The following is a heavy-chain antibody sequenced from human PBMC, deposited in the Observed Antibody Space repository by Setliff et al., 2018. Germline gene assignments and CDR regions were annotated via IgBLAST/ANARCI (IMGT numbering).Heavy chain of an antibody. CDR1: GGSISSSSYY. J-gene: IGHJ4*02. D-gene: IGHD2-2*01. CDR3: ARLSLRVVPAAIIDY. V-gene: IGHV4-39*01. Sequence: PSETLSLTCTVSGGSISSSSYYWGWIRQPPGKGLEWIGSIYYSGSTYYNPSLKSRVTISVDTSKNQFSLKLSSVTAADTAVYYCARLSLRVVPAAIIDYWGQGTLVTVSS. CDR2: IYYSGST.